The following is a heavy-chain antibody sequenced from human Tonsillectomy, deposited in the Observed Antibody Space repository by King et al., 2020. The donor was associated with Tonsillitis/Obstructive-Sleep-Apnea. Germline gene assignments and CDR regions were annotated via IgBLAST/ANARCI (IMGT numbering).Heavy chain of an antibody. CDR1: GGTFSSYA. D-gene: IGHD3-3*01. CDR2: IIPIFGTA. V-gene: IGHV1-69*12. Sequence: QLVQSGAEVKKPGSSVKVSCKASGGTFSSYAISWVRQAPGQGLEWMGGIIPIFGTANYAQKLQGRVTITADESTSTAYMELSSLRSEDTAVYYCARNDFWSGYGKYYYYYMDVWGKGTTVTVSS. CDR3: ARNDFWSGYGKYYYYYMDV. J-gene: IGHJ6*03.